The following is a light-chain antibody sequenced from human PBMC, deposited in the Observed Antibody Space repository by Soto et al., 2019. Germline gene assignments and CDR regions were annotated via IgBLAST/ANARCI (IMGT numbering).Light chain of an antibody. V-gene: IGLV2-14*01. Sequence: QSALTQSASVSGSPGQSITLSCTGTSSDIGDNNFVSWYQQHPGKAPKLMIYDVNSRPSGVSNRFSGSKSGDTASLTISGLQAEDEADYYCASFTSTSTLYVFGTGTKLTVL. CDR3: ASFTSTSTLYV. CDR1: SSDIGDNNF. CDR2: DVN. J-gene: IGLJ1*01.